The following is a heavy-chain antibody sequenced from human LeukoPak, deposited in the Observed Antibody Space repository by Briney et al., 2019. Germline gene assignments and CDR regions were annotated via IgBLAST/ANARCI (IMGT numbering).Heavy chain of an antibody. J-gene: IGHJ6*03. D-gene: IGHD6-6*01. V-gene: IGHV4-34*01. CDR1: GGSFSGNY. CDR3: ARGLDSSSSVSLYYYYMDV. CDR2: INHSGST. Sequence: PSETLSLTCAVYGGSFSGNYWSWIRQPPGKGLEWIGEINHSGSTNYNPSLKSRATISVDTSKSQFSLNLSSVTAADTAVYYCARGLDSSSSVSLYYYYMDVWGKGTTVTVSS.